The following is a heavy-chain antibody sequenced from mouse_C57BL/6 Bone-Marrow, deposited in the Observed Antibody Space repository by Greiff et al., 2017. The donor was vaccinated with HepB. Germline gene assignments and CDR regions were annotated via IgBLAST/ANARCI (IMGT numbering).Heavy chain of an antibody. D-gene: IGHD1-1*01. CDR2: IRNKANGNTT. V-gene: IGHV7-3*01. Sequence: EVKLVESGGGLVQPGGSLSLSCAASGFTFTDYSMSWVRQPPGKGLEWLGFIRNKANGNTTEYSASGKVRFTISRANSQSILYLQMNALRAEDSATYYCARYRTTVSYWYFDVWGTGTTVTVSS. CDR1: GFTFTDYS. CDR3: ARYRTTVSYWYFDV. J-gene: IGHJ1*03.